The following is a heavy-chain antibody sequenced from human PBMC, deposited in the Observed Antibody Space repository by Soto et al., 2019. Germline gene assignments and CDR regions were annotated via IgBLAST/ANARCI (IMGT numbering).Heavy chain of an antibody. CDR2: IYDSGNT. J-gene: IGHJ4*02. CDR1: GISSEAYD. V-gene: IGHV4-59*08. D-gene: IGHD1-26*01. CDR3: ARHFGIVGASYFDY. Sequence: SETLSLSCTVSGISSEAYDGSWIRQPPGKGLEWIGCIYDSGNTNYNPSLKSRVTMSFDTSENEFSLNLNSVTAADTAVYYCARHFGIVGASYFDYWSQGTLVTVS.